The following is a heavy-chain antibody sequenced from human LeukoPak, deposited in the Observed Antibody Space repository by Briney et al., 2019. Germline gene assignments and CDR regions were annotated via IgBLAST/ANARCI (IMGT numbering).Heavy chain of an antibody. Sequence: SETLSLTCTVSGGSISSSSYYWGWIRQPPGKGLEWIGSIYYSGSTYYNPSLKSRVTISVDTSKNQFSLKLSPVTAADTAVYYCARGAEYSSSSDYWGQGTLVTVSS. J-gene: IGHJ4*02. CDR1: GGSISSSSYY. CDR2: IYYSGST. CDR3: ARGAEYSSSSDY. D-gene: IGHD6-6*01. V-gene: IGHV4-39*01.